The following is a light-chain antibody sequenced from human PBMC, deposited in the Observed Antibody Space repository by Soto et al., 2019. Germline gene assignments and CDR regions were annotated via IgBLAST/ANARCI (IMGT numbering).Light chain of an antibody. V-gene: IGLV2-14*01. J-gene: IGLJ2*01. CDR2: EVR. CDR1: NSDIGSYKY. CDR3: NSYTSSTTLV. Sequence: QSALTQPASVSGSPGQSITISCAGSNSDIGSYKYVSWFQQHPGNAPKLIISEVRDRPSGVSTRFSGSKSGNTASLTISGLQAEDEADYYCNSYTSSTTLVFGGGTKVTVL.